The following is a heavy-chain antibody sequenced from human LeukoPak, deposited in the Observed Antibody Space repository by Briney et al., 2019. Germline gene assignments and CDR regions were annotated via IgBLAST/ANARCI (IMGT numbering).Heavy chain of an antibody. V-gene: IGHV1-2*02. CDR1: GYTLTGYY. J-gene: IGHJ3*02. D-gene: IGHD1-26*01. CDR3: ARGGIVGANHDAFDI. Sequence: GASVKVSCKASGYTLTGYYMHWVRQAPGQGLEWMGWINPNSGGTNYAQKFQGRVTMTRDTSISTAYMELSRLRSDDAAVYYCARGGIVGANHDAFDIWGQGTMVTVSS. CDR2: INPNSGGT.